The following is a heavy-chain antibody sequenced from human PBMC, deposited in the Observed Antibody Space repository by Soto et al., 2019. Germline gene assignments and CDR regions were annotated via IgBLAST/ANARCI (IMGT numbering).Heavy chain of an antibody. D-gene: IGHD1-26*01. Sequence: EVQLVESGGGLVQPGGSLRLSCAASGLTFSSYWMHWVRQAPGKGLVWVSRINTDGSSTTYADSVKGRFTISRDNTKNTLYLQMNSLRVEDTAAYYCARASGSNIHFDYWGQGTLVTVSS. CDR2: INTDGSST. V-gene: IGHV3-74*01. CDR3: ARASGSNIHFDY. CDR1: GLTFSSYW. J-gene: IGHJ4*02.